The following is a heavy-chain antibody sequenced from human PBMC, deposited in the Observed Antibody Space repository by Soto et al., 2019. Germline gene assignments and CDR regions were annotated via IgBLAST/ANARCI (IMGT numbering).Heavy chain of an antibody. J-gene: IGHJ6*02. CDR2: IYPGDSDT. CDR3: ARHYCSSTSCYPVYYYYYGMDV. Sequence: GESLKISCKGSGYSFTSYWIGWVRQMPGKGLAWMGIIYPGDSDTRYSPSFQGRVTISADKSISTAYLQWSSLKASDTAMYYCARHYCSSTSCYPVYYYYYGMDVWGQGTTVTVSS. D-gene: IGHD2-2*01. V-gene: IGHV5-51*01. CDR1: GYSFTSYW.